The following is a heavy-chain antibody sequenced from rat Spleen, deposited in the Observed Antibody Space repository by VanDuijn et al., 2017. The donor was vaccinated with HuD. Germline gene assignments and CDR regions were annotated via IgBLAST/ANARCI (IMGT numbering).Heavy chain of an antibody. V-gene: IGHV5-25*01. CDR3: ERQEYLRDWYFDF. J-gene: IGHJ1*01. CDR1: GFTFSDYY. Sequence: EVHLVESGGGLVQPGRSLKVSCAASGFTFSDYYMAWVRQAPKKGLEWVASISPSGATTNHRDSVKGRFTISRDNGKNTLNLQMDSLRSEDTATYYCERQEYLRDWYFDFWGPGNMVTVSS. CDR2: ISPSGATT. D-gene: IGHD1-2*01.